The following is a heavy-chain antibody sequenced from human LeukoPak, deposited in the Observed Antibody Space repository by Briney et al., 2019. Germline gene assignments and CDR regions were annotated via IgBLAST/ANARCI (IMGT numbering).Heavy chain of an antibody. J-gene: IGHJ4*02. CDR3: AMTAAAGDY. V-gene: IGHV3-23*01. Sequence: GGSLRLSCAASGFIFSNSAMSWVRQAPGRGLEWVSAISGSGGSTYYADSVKGRFTISRDNSKNTLYLQMNSLRAEDTAVYYCAMTAAAGDYWGQGTLVTVSS. D-gene: IGHD6-13*01. CDR1: GFIFSNSA. CDR2: ISGSGGST.